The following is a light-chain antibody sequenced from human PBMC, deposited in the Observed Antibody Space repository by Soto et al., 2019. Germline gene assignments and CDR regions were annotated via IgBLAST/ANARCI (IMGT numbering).Light chain of an antibody. CDR1: QNINKW. CDR2: DAS. CDR3: QQYYSFPT. Sequence: DIQMTQSPSTLSASIGDRVTITCRASQNINKWLAWYQQKPGKAPKLLIYDASSLESGVPSRFSGSRSGTEFTLTISSLQPDDFATYFCQQYYSFPTFGQGTRLEIK. V-gene: IGKV1-5*01. J-gene: IGKJ5*01.